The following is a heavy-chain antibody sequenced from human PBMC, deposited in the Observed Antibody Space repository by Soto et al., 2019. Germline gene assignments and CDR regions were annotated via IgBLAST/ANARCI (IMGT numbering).Heavy chain of an antibody. CDR3: ARPETTDDAFDI. CDR2: IYYSGST. J-gene: IGHJ3*02. D-gene: IGHD1-7*01. V-gene: IGHV4-31*03. Sequence: SETLSLTCTVSGGSISSGGYYWSWIRQHPGKGLEWIGYIYYSGSTYYNPSLKSRVTISVDTSKNQFSLKLSSVTAADTAVYYCARPETTDDAFDIWGQGTMVTVS. CDR1: GGSISSGGYY.